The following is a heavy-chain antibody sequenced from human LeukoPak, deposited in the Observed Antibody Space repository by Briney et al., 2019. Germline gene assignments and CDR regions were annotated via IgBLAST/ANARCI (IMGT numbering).Heavy chain of an antibody. Sequence: SETLSLTCSVSGGSISTYYWNWIRKPAGKGLEWIGRIYTSGSTSYNPSLESRVTMSLDTSNNQFSLKLNSVTAADTAVYFCARSPLTSSGWYRADYWGQGTLVTVSS. CDR1: GGSISTYY. CDR2: IYTSGST. J-gene: IGHJ4*02. CDR3: ARSPLTSSGWYRADY. D-gene: IGHD6-19*01. V-gene: IGHV4-4*07.